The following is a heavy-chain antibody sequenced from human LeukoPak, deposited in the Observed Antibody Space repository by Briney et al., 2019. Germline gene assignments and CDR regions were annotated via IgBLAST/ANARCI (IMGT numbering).Heavy chain of an antibody. CDR1: GFTVSSNY. D-gene: IGHD6-13*01. V-gene: IGHV3-53*01. Sequence: GGSLRFSCAASGFTVSSNYMSWVRQAPGKGLEWVSIIYSGGSTYYADSVKGRFTISRDNSKNTLYLQMNSLRAEDTAVYYCARTLPDIAAAGSGVFDYWGQGTLVTVSS. CDR2: IYSGGST. J-gene: IGHJ4*02. CDR3: ARTLPDIAAAGSGVFDY.